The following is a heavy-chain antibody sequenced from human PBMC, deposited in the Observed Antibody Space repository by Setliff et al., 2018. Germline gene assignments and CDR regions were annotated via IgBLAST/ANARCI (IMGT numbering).Heavy chain of an antibody. J-gene: IGHJ6*03. CDR3: VREGVDSRSSTDYRYYMDV. V-gene: IGHV1-69*05. D-gene: IGHD3-22*01. CDR1: GYTFTSYG. Sequence: SVKVSCKASGYTFTSYGISWVRQAPGQGLEWMGGIIPIFDTANYAQKFQDRVTIITDESTSTAYMQLSSLGSEDTAVYYCVREGVDSRSSTDYRYYMDVWGKGTTVTVSS. CDR2: IIPIFDTA.